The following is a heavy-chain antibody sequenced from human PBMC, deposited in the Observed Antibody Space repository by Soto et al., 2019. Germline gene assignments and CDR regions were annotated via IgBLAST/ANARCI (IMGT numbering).Heavy chain of an antibody. Sequence: QITLKESGPTVVKPTQTLTLTCSLSGFSLNTGGVGVGWIRQPPGKALEWLAVIYWDDDKSWNPSLRDRLTXXRXXSDDQVVLTVTNMDPVDTGTYYCARRLGGFGGGWTTPYFDYWGQGTLVTVSS. CDR3: ARRLGGFGGGWTTPYFDY. V-gene: IGHV2-5*02. CDR1: GFSLNTGGVG. D-gene: IGHD6-19*01. J-gene: IGHJ4*02. CDR2: IYWDDDK.